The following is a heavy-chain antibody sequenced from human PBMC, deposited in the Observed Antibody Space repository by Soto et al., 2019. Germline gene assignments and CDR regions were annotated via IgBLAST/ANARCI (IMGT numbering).Heavy chain of an antibody. J-gene: IGHJ4*02. CDR3: ARDLSRFGETLDY. Sequence: ASVKVSCKASGYTFTSYAMHWVRQAPGQRLEWMGWINAGNGNTKYSQKFQGRVTITRDTPASTAYMELSSLRSEDTAVYYCARDLSRFGETLDYWGQGTLGTVSS. CDR1: GYTFTSYA. CDR2: INAGNGNT. D-gene: IGHD3-10*01. V-gene: IGHV1-3*01.